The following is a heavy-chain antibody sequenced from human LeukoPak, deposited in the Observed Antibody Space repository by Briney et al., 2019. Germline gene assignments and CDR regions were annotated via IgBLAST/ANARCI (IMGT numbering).Heavy chain of an antibody. CDR3: ARGPLGYCSSTSCYDASLYFQH. J-gene: IGHJ1*01. D-gene: IGHD2-2*01. CDR1: GGTFSSYA. V-gene: IGHV1-69*05. CDR2: IIPIFGTA. Sequence: RASVKVSCKASGGTFSSYAISWVRQAPGQGLEWMGRIIPIFGTANYAQKFQGRVTITTDESTSTAYMELSSLRSEDTAVYYCARGPLGYCSSTSCYDASLYFQHWGQGTLVTVSS.